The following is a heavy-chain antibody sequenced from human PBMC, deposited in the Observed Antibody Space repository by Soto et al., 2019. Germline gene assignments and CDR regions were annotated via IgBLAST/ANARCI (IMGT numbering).Heavy chain of an antibody. Sequence: QVQLQQWGAGLLKPSETLSLTCAVYGGSFSGYYWSWIRQPPGKGLEWIGEINHSGSTNYNPSLKSRVTISVDTSKNQCSLKLSSVTAADTAVYYCKAMVRGVASSRRWFDPWGQGTLVTVSS. CDR2: INHSGST. V-gene: IGHV4-34*01. D-gene: IGHD3-10*01. CDR1: GGSFSGYY. CDR3: KAMVRGVASSRRWFDP. J-gene: IGHJ5*02.